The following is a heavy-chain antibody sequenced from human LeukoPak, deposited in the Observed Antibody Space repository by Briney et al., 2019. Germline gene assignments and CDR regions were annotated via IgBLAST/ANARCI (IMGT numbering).Heavy chain of an antibody. CDR1: GGSISSSSYY. Sequence: SETLSLTCTVSGGSISSSSYYWSWIRQPPGMGLEWIGYIYYSGSTNYNPSLKGRVTISVDTSKNQFSLKLSSVTAADTAVYYCARARGYSYGPKYYFDYWGQGTLVTVSS. J-gene: IGHJ4*02. D-gene: IGHD5-18*01. CDR3: ARARGYSYGPKYYFDY. CDR2: IYYSGST. V-gene: IGHV4-61*01.